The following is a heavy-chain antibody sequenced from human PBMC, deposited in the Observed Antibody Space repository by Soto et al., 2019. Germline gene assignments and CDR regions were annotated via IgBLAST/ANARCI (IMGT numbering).Heavy chain of an antibody. J-gene: IGHJ4*02. D-gene: IGHD2-15*01. V-gene: IGHV4-31*03. CDR3: ARHHRYCTGGSCYAIDS. Sequence: SETLSLTCTVSGGSISSGGYYWSWILQHPGKGLEWIGYIYYSGSTYYNPSLKSRVTISVDTSKNQFSLKLSSVTAADTAVYYCARHHRYCTGGSCYAIDSWGQGTLVTVSS. CDR1: GGSISSGGYY. CDR2: IYYSGST.